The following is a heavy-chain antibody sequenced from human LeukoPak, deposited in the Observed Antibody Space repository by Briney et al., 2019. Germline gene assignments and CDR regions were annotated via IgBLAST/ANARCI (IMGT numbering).Heavy chain of an antibody. CDR2: IYYSGST. J-gene: IGHJ4*02. CDR1: GGSISSSSYY. CDR3: ARAPDYFDY. Sequence: PSETLSLTCTVSGGSISSSSYYWSWIRQPPGKGLEWIGYIYYSGSTNYNPSLKSRVTISVDTSKNQFSLKLSSVTAADTAVYYCARAPDYFDYWGQGTLVTVSS. V-gene: IGHV4-61*01.